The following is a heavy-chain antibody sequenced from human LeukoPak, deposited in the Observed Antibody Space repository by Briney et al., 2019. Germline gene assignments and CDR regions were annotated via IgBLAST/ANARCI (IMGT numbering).Heavy chain of an antibody. CDR1: GGSISSSSYY. CDR3: ARLTAAGTAEFDY. J-gene: IGHJ4*02. V-gene: IGHV4-39*01. CDR2: TYYSGST. Sequence: SETLSLTCTVSGGSISSSSYYWGWIRQPPGKGLEWIGSTYYSGSTYYNPSLKSRVTISVDTSKNQFSLKLSSVTAADTAVYYCARLTAAGTAEFDYWGQGTLVTVSS. D-gene: IGHD6-13*01.